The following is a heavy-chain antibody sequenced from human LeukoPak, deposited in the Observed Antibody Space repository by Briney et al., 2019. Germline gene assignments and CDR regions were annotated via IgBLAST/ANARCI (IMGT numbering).Heavy chain of an antibody. CDR1: GGSISSYY. CDR3: ARGQLLRGDPRPNYYYYMDA. Sequence: SETLSLTCTVSGGSISSYYWSWIRQPPGKGLEWIGYIYYSGSTNYNPSLKSRATISVDTSKNQFSLKLSSVTAADTAVYYCARGQLLRGDPRPNYYYYMDAWGKGTTVTVSS. D-gene: IGHD2-2*01. CDR2: IYYSGST. J-gene: IGHJ6*03. V-gene: IGHV4-59*01.